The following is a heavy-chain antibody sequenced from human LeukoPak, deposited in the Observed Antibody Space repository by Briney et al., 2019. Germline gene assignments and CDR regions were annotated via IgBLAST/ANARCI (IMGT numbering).Heavy chain of an antibody. V-gene: IGHV3-48*03. D-gene: IGHD3-22*01. CDR1: GFTFSSYE. J-gene: IGHJ1*01. CDR2: ISDSGSTM. CDR3: ARVDAVVSSGYRRFFQH. Sequence: GGSLRLSCAASGFTFSSYEMNWVRQAPGKRPEWLSYISDSGSTMHYADSVRGRFTISRDNAKNSLYLQMNSLRAEDTAVYYCARVDAVVSSGYRRFFQHWGQGTLVTVSS.